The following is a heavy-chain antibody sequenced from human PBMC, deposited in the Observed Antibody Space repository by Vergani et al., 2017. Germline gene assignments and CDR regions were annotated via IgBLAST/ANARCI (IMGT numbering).Heavy chain of an antibody. CDR2: IIPIFGTA. V-gene: IGHV1-69*12. CDR3: ARYRELGYGDPDAFDI. D-gene: IGHD4-17*01. J-gene: IGHJ3*02. Sequence: QVQLVQSGAEVKKPGSSVKVSCKASGGTFSSYAISWVRQAPGQGLEWMGGIIPIFGTANYAQKFQGRVTITADESTSTAYMELSSLRSEDTAVYYCARYRELGYGDPDAFDIWGQGTMVTVSS. CDR1: GGTFSSYA.